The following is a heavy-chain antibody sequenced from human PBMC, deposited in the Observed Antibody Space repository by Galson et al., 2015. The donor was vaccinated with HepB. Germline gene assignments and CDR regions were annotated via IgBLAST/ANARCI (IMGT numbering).Heavy chain of an antibody. CDR2: TRNKANSYTT. D-gene: IGHD2-2*01. V-gene: IGHV3-72*01. CDR1: GFTFSDHY. Sequence: SLRLSCAASGFTFSDHYMDWVRQAPGKGLEWVGRTRNKANSYTTEYAASVKGRFTISRDDSKNSLYLQMNSLKTEDTAVYYCARGTGYCSSTSCPYYYYYMDVWGKGTTVTVSS. J-gene: IGHJ6*03. CDR3: ARGTGYCSSTSCPYYYYYMDV.